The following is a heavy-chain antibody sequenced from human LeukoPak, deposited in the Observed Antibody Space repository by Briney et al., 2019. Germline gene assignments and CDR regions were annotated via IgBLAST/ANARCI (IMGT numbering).Heavy chain of an antibody. V-gene: IGHV1-24*01. D-gene: IGHD3-10*01. CDR2: FDPEDGET. Sequence: ASVKVSCKVSGYTLTELSMHWVRQAPGKGLEWMGGFDPEDGETIYAQKFQGRVTMTEDTSTDTAYMELSSLRSEDTAVYYCAGSMVRGVIIHKRWYFDYWGQGTLVTVSS. J-gene: IGHJ4*02. CDR1: GYTLTELS. CDR3: AGSMVRGVIIHKRWYFDY.